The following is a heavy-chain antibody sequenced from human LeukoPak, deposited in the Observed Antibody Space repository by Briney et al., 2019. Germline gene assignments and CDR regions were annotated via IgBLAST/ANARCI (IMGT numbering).Heavy chain of an antibody. D-gene: IGHD3-22*01. CDR3: AGYDTSEYYYAGPFDY. Sequence: SETLSLTCIVSGGSISSSSYYWGWIRQPPGKGLEWIGSIYYSGSTYYNPSLKSRVTISVDTSKNQFSLKLSSVTAAGAAVYYCAGYDTSEYYYAGPFDYWGQGTLVTVSS. V-gene: IGHV4-39*01. CDR1: GGSISSSSYY. CDR2: IYYSGST. J-gene: IGHJ4*02.